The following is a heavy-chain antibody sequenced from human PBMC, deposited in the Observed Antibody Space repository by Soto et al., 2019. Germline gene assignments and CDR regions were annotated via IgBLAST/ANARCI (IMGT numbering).Heavy chain of an antibody. D-gene: IGHD3-3*01. Sequence: VQLVQSGAEVKKPGSSVKVSCKASGGTFSSYTISWVRQAPGQGLEWMGRIIPILGIANYAQKFQGRVTITADKSTSTAYMELSSLRSEDTAVYYCARGSLNYDFWSGYDWFDPWGQGTLVTVSS. CDR1: GGTFSSYT. CDR2: IIPILGIA. J-gene: IGHJ5*02. CDR3: ARGSLNYDFWSGYDWFDP. V-gene: IGHV1-69*02.